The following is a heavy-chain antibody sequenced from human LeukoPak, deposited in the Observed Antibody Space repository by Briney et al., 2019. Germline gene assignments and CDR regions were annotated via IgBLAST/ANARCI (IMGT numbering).Heavy chain of an antibody. V-gene: IGHV3-23*01. CDR2: ISNNDGST. J-gene: IGHJ3*02. Sequence: GGSLRLSCAASGFTFNSYWMSWVRQAPGKGLEWVSAISNNDGSTYYADSVKGRFTISRDSSKNTLYLQMNTLRAEDTAVYYCANSLPPFADDLEIWGQGTMVTVSS. CDR1: GFTFNSYW. CDR3: ANSLPPFADDLEI.